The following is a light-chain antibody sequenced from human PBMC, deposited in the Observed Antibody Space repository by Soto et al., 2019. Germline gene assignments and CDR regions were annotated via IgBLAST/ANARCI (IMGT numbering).Light chain of an antibody. J-gene: IGKJ4*01. CDR3: QQYNDWPLT. CDR2: GAS. V-gene: IGKV3-15*01. CDR1: QSINNN. Sequence: EIVMTQSPATLSVSPGERATLSCRASQSINNNLAWYQQKRGQGPRLLIYGASSRATGTPARFSGSGSGTGFTLTISSLQSEDFAIYYYQQYNDWPLTFGGGTKVEIK.